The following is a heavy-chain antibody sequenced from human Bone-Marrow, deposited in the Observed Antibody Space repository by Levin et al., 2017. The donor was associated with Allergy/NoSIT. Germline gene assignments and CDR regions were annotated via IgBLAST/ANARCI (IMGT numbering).Heavy chain of an antibody. CDR2: ISGSGGST. CDR3: ANHGIVVVPAAMISGMDV. D-gene: IGHD2-2*01. Sequence: GGSLRLSCAASGFTFSSYAMSWVRQAPGKGLEWVSAISGSGGSTYYADSVKGRFTISRDNSKNTLYLQMNSLRAEDTAVYYCANHGIVVVPAAMISGMDVWGQGTTVTVSS. CDR1: GFTFSSYA. J-gene: IGHJ6*02. V-gene: IGHV3-23*01.